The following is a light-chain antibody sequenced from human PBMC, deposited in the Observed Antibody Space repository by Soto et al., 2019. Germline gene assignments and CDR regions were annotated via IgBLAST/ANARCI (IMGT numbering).Light chain of an antibody. CDR2: GAS. CDR3: HQYYTWPRT. Sequence: EIVMTQSPGPPSVSPGERATPSCQASQTVTTDLAWYQQKPGQAPRLVIHGASTRATDFPARFSGSGSGTEFTLTISSLQSEDIAVYYCHQYYTWPRTVGQGTKVNIK. V-gene: IGKV3-15*01. CDR1: QTVTTD. J-gene: IGKJ1*01.